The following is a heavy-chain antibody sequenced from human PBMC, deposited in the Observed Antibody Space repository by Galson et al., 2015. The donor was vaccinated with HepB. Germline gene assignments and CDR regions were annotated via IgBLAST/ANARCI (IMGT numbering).Heavy chain of an antibody. J-gene: IGHJ4*02. V-gene: IGHV3-30*03. CDR1: GFTFSSYG. Sequence: SLRLSCAASGFTFSSYGMHWVRQAPGKGLEWVAVISYDGSNKYYADSVKGRFTISRDNSKNTLYLQMNSLRAEDTAVYYCAREGAAGTLLWASFAYWGQGTLVTVSS. CDR2: ISYDGSNK. D-gene: IGHD6-13*01. CDR3: AREGAAGTLLWASFAY.